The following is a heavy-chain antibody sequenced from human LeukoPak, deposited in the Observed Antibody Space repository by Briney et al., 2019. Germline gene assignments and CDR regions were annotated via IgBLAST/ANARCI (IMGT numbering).Heavy chain of an antibody. CDR2: IYTSGST. D-gene: IGHD2-15*01. CDR1: GGSISSYY. J-gene: IGHJ3*02. CDR3: ARMQGRVAGFALRAFDI. Sequence: PSETLSLTCTVSGGSISSYYWSWVRQPAGKGLEWIGRIYTSGSTNYNPSLKSRVTMSVDTSKNQFSLKLSSVTAADTAVYYCARMQGRVAGFALRAFDIWGQGTMVTVSS. V-gene: IGHV4-4*07.